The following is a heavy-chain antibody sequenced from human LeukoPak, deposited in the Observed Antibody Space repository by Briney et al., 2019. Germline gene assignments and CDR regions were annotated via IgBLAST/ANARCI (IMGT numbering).Heavy chain of an antibody. CDR1: GFTFSSYG. V-gene: IGHV3-33*01. Sequence: GRSLRLSCAASGFTFSSYGMHWVRQAPGKGLEWVAAIWYDGSNKYYADSVKGRFTISRDNSKNTLYLQMNSLRAEDTAVYYCARSGPATGAYFDYWGQGTLVTVSS. J-gene: IGHJ4*02. D-gene: IGHD2-2*01. CDR3: ARSGPATGAYFDY. CDR2: IWYDGSNK.